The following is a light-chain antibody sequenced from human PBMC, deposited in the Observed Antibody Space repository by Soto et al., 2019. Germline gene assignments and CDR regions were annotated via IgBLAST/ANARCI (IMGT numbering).Light chain of an antibody. CDR1: QSVGSN. J-gene: IGKJ1*01. CDR2: GPS. Sequence: EIVMTQSPATLSVSPGDRAALSCRASQSVGSNLAWYQQKPGQAPRLLIYGPSTRATGIPARFSGSGSGTEFTLTISSLQSEDFAIYFCQQYNNWPPDRTFGQGTKVEIK. V-gene: IGKV3-15*01. CDR3: QQYNNWPPDRT.